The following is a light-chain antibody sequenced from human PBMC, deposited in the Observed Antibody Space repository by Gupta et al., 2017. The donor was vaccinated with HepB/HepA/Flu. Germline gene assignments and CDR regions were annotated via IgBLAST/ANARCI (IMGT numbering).Light chain of an antibody. CDR1: SSNIGTFYD. CDR3: QSWDTSVSGVV. J-gene: IGLJ2*01. Sequence: QSVLTQPPSVSGAPGQRVTISCTGSSSNIGTFYDVHWYQQVPGTAPNLLIYGNSNRPSGVPDRFSGSKSGTSASLAITGLQADDEADYYCQSWDTSVSGVVFGGGTKMTVL. CDR2: GNS. V-gene: IGLV1-40*01.